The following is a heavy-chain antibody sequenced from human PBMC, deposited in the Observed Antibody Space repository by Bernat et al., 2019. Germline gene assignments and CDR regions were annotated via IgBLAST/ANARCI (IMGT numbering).Heavy chain of an antibody. V-gene: IGHV3-23*01. D-gene: IGHD6-19*01. CDR1: GFTFSSNA. J-gene: IGHJ3*02. CDR3: AKDSAVAGNDAFDI. CDR2: ISGSGDST. Sequence: EVQLLESGGGLVQPGGSLRLSCAASGFTFSSNAMTWVRQAPGKGLEWVAAISGSGDSTYYADSVKGRFTISRDNSKNTLYLQMNSLRAEDTAVYYCAKDSAVAGNDAFDIWGQGTMVTVSS.